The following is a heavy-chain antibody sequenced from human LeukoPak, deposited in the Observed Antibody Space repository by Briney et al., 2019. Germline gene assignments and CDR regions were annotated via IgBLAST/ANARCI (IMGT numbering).Heavy chain of an antibody. D-gene: IGHD1-7*01. CDR2: INESGRT. J-gene: IGHJ6*03. V-gene: IGHV4-34*01. CDR3: ARRWNYGRNYYIDV. Sequence: NPSETLSLTCAVYGGSFSNYYWSWLRQPPGRGLEWFGEINESGRTNYNPSLMSRVTVSVDTSKNQFSLRLTSVTATDTAVYYCARRWNYGRNYYIDVWGNGATVSVSS. CDR1: GGSFSNYY.